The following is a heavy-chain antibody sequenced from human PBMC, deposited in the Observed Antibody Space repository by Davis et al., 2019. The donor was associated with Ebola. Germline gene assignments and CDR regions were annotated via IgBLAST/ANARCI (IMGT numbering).Heavy chain of an antibody. D-gene: IGHD2-15*01. CDR3: ARGYCSGGSCSLDAFDI. CDR2: ISAYTGNT. CDR1: GYTFTSYG. V-gene: IGHV1-18*01. J-gene: IGHJ3*02. Sequence: AASVKVSCKASGYTFTSYGISWVRQAPGQGLEWMGWISAYTGNTNYAQKLQGRVTMTTDTSTSTAYMELRSLRSDDTAVYYCARGYCSGGSCSLDAFDIWGQGTMVTVSS.